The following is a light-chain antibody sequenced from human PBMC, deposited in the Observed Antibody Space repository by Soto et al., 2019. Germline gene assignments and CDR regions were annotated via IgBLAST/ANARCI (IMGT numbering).Light chain of an antibody. CDR3: QHSGTSAL. V-gene: IGKV3-20*01. CDR2: AS. CDR1: QSVSDIY. J-gene: IGKJ3*01. Sequence: EIVLTQSPGTLSLSPGERATLSCRASQSVSDIYLAWYLQKPGQAPRLLIYASIRAAGIPDRFSGSGSGTDFTLTISRLEPEDFAVYYCQHSGTSALFGPGTKVDIK.